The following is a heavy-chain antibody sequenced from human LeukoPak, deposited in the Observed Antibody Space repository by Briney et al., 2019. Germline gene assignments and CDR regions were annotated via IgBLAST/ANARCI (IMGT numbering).Heavy chain of an antibody. D-gene: IGHD3-22*01. V-gene: IGHV3-23*01. J-gene: IGHJ4*02. CDR1: GFTFQNYA. Sequence: PGGSLRLSSAASGFTFQNYAMSWVRQAPGKGLEWASSISGSGPSTDYADSVKGRFTISRDKAKNTLYLQMNSLRAEDTAVYYCARLPTFYYDSSHYHYDYWGQGTLVTVSS. CDR2: ISGSGPST. CDR3: ARLPTFYYDSSHYHYDY.